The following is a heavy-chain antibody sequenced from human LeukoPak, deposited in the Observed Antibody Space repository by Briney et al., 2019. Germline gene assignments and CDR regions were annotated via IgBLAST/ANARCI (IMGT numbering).Heavy chain of an antibody. J-gene: IGHJ5*02. V-gene: IGHV4-34*01. Sequence: SETLSLTCAVYGGSFSGYYWSWIRQPPGKGLEWIGEINHSGSTNYNPSLKSRVTISVDTSKNQFSLKLSSVTAADTAVYYCARESYYDSSGYYYNWFDPWGQGTLVTVSS. CDR2: INHSGST. D-gene: IGHD3-22*01. CDR1: GGSFSGYY. CDR3: ARESYYDSSGYYYNWFDP.